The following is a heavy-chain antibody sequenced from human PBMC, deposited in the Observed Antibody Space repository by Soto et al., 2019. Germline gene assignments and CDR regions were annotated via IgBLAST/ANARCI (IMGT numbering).Heavy chain of an antibody. CDR1: GFTFSNYG. CDR2: IWYDGSNN. Sequence: QVQLVESGGGVVQPGRSLRLSCAASGFTFSNYGMHWVRQAPGKGLEWLAGIWYDGSNNYYADSVKGRFTISRDNSKNTLHLQMNSLRAEDTAVYYCARDQGDGWGQGTLVTVSS. D-gene: IGHD2-21*02. J-gene: IGHJ4*02. V-gene: IGHV3-33*01. CDR3: ARDQGDG.